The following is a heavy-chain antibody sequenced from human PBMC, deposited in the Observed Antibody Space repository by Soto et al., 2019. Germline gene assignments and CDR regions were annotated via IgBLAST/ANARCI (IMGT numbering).Heavy chain of an antibody. Sequence: GGSLRLSCAASGFSFSASALHWVRQASGKGLEWVGRIRSKTNNYATAYAASVEGRFTISRDDSRNTAYLQMNSLKTEDTAIYYCTRHLSDYWGQGTLVTVSS. CDR2: IRSKTNNYAT. CDR3: TRHLSDY. V-gene: IGHV3-73*01. CDR1: GFSFSASA. J-gene: IGHJ4*02.